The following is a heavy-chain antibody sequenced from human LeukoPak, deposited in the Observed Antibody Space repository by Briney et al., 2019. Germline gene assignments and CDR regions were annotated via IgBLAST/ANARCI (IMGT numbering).Heavy chain of an antibody. D-gene: IGHD6-13*01. J-gene: IGHJ4*02. CDR2: IYHSGST. Sequence: SETLSLTCAVSGGSISSSNWWSWVRQPPGKGLEWIGEIYHSGSTNYNPSLKSRVTISVDKSKNQFSLKLSSVTAADTAVYYCARDSYSSSWYGYHGNYYYFDYWGQGTLVTVSS. CDR3: ARDSYSSSWYGYHGNYYYFDY. V-gene: IGHV4-4*02. CDR1: GGSISSSNW.